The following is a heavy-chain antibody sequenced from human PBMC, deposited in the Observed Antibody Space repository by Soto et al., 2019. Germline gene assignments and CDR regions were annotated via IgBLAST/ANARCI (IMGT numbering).Heavy chain of an antibody. CDR1: GFTFSIYG. D-gene: IGHD3-22*01. CDR3: AKALMIVVVITKAAYFDY. J-gene: IGHJ4*02. V-gene: IGHV3-30*18. Sequence: PGGSLRLSCAASGFTFSIYGMDWVRQAPGKGLEWVAVISYDGSNKYYADSVKGRFTISRDNSKNTLYLQMNSLRAEDTAVYYCAKALMIVVVITKAAYFDYWGQGTLVTVSS. CDR2: ISYDGSNK.